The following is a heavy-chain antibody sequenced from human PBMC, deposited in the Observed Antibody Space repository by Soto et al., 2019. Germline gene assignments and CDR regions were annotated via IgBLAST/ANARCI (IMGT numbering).Heavy chain of an antibody. D-gene: IGHD6-19*01. Sequence: PSQTLSLTCAISGDSVSSNSAAWNWIRQSPSRGLEWLGRTYYRSKWYNDYAVSVKSRITINPDTSKNQFSLQLNSVTPEDTAVYYCARGVYSSGWFYYYGMDVWGQGTTVTVSS. CDR3: ARGVYSSGWFYYYGMDV. V-gene: IGHV6-1*01. J-gene: IGHJ6*02. CDR1: GDSVSSNSAA. CDR2: TYYRSKWYN.